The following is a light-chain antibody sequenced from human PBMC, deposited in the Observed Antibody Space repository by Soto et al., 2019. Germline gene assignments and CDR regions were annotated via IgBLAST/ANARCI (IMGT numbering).Light chain of an antibody. CDR1: SNEIGSYNY. CDR3: SSYTSSTTYV. Sequence: QSALTQPASVSGSPGQSTTISCTGTSNEIGSYNYVSWYQQHPDKAPKLMIYDVSNRPSGVSNRFSGSKSGNTASLTISGLQAEDEADYYCSSYTSSTTYVFGTGTKVTVL. J-gene: IGLJ1*01. V-gene: IGLV2-14*01. CDR2: DVS.